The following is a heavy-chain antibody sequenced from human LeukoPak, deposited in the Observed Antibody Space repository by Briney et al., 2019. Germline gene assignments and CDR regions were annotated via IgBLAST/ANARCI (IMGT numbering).Heavy chain of an antibody. CDR2: INRSGST. CDR1: GYSISSDYF. J-gene: IGHJ4*02. CDR3: ARDYGVHAIFDY. Sequence: PSETLSLTCVVSGYSISSDYFWGWLRQPPGKGLECIETINRSGSTFYKPSLKSPATISVDTSKNQYSLKMSSVTAANTAVYYCARDYGVHAIFDYWGQRTLGTVSS. V-gene: IGHV4-38-2*02. D-gene: IGHD4-17*01.